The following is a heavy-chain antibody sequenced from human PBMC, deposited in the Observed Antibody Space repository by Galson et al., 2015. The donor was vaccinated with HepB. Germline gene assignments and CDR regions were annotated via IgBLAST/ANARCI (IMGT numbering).Heavy chain of an antibody. V-gene: IGHV1-69*04. D-gene: IGHD3-3*01. CDR1: GGTSSSYA. Sequence: SVKVSCKASGGTSSSYAISWVRQAPGQGLEWMGRIIPILGIANYAQKFQGRATITADKSTSTAYMELSSLRSEDTAVYYCARDGQGYDFWSGYSRDYYYYMDVWGKVTTVTVSS. J-gene: IGHJ6*03. CDR3: ARDGQGYDFWSGYSRDYYYYMDV. CDR2: IIPILGIA.